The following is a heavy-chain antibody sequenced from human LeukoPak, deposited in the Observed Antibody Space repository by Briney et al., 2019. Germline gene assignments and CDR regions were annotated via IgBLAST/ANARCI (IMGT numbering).Heavy chain of an antibody. CDR3: AKKTRLYYYGMDV. J-gene: IGHJ6*02. Sequence: GGSLRLSCAASAFTFSSYSMNWVRQAPGKGLEWVSSISSGSSYRYYADSVKGRFTVSRDNAKNSLYLQMNSLRAEDTAVYYCAKKTRLYYYGMDVWGQGTTVTVSS. V-gene: IGHV3-21*04. CDR1: AFTFSSYS. CDR2: ISSGSSYR.